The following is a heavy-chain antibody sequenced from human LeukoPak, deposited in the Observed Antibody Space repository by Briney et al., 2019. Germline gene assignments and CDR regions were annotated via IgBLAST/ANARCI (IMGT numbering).Heavy chain of an antibody. CDR2: ISSSSSYI. CDR3: ARQGEYDILTGYYRGYFDY. V-gene: IGHV3-21*01. CDR1: GFTFSSYS. Sequence: GGSLRLSCAASGFTFSSYSMNRVRQAPGKGLEWVSSISSSSSYIYYADSVKGRFTISRDNAKNSLYLQMNSLRAEDTAVYYCARQGEYDILTGYYRGYFDYWGQGTLVTVSS. D-gene: IGHD3-9*01. J-gene: IGHJ4*02.